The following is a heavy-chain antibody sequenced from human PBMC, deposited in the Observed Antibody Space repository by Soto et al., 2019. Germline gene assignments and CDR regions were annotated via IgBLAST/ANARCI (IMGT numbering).Heavy chain of an antibody. D-gene: IGHD3-10*01. CDR1: GGAFNGDY. CDR2: INHSGTV. J-gene: IGHJ4*02. V-gene: IGHV4-34*01. CDR3: ARAGAALVRGSIGGFDY. Sequence: QVHLQQWGPGLLKPSETLSLTCAVNGGAFNGDYWTWIRQSPGKGLQWIGEINHSGTVDYNPSLKSRVTFSFDTSQNQFSLSLTSVTAADTAVYYCARAGAALVRGSIGGFDYWGQGTLVTVSS.